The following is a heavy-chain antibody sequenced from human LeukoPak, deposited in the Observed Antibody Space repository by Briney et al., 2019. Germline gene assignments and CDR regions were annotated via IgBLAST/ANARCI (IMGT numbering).Heavy chain of an antibody. J-gene: IGHJ4*02. CDR2: IRYDGSDK. CDR3: ANLPIRGSGSYYTDY. CDR1: GFTFSSYG. D-gene: IGHD3-10*01. V-gene: IGHV3-30*02. Sequence: HPGGSLRLSCAASGFTFSSYGMHWVRQAPGKGLEWVAFIRYDGSDKYYADSVKGRFTISRDNTKNTLYLQMNSLRAEDTAAYYCANLPIRGSGSYYTDYWDQGTLVTVSS.